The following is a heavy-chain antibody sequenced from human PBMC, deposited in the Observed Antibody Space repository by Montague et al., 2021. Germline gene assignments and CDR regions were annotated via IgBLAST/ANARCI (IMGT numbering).Heavy chain of an antibody. J-gene: IGHJ5*02. CDR3: ARGPRGYGSGSRFDP. V-gene: IGHV4-34*01. CDR1: GGTFTGYY. CDR2: IDHKETV. Sequence: SETLSLTCAVCGGTFTGYYWSWIRQSPGKGLEWIGEIDHKETVTHNPSLKSRVIISFDTSKNHFSLNMTSVTAADTATYYCARGPRGYGSGSRFDPWGKGTLIVVSS. D-gene: IGHD3-10*01.